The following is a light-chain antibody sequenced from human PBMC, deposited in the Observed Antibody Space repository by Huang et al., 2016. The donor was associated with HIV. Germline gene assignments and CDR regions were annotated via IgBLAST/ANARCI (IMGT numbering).Light chain of an antibody. CDR2: GAS. J-gene: IGKJ4*01. CDR3: QHYGSSPLT. V-gene: IGKV3-20*01. CDR1: QSVSSSH. Sequence: EIVLTQSPGTLSLSPGERATLSCRASQSVSSSHLAWYQQKPGQAPKFLIYGASSRATGIPDRFSGRGSGTDFTLTISRLEPEDFAVYYCQHYGSSPLTFGGGTKVEIK.